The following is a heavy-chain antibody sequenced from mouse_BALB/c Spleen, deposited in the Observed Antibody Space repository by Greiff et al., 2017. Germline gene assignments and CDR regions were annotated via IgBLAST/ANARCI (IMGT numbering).Heavy chain of an antibody. CDR1: GFTFSSYA. J-gene: IGHJ1*01. V-gene: IGHV5-6-5*01. D-gene: IGHD1-1*01. Sequence: EVKLVESGGGLVKPGGSLKLSCAASGFTFSSYAMSWVRQTPEKRLEWVASISSGGSTYYPDSVKGRFTISRDNARNILYLQMSSLRSEDTAMYYCARAGDYVGYWYFDVWGAGTTVTVSS. CDR3: ARAGDYVGYWYFDV. CDR2: ISSGGST.